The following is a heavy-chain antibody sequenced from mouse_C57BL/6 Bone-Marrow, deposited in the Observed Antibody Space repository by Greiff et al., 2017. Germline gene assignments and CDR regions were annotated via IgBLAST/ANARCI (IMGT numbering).Heavy chain of an antibody. Sequence: QVQLQQSGAELVKPGASVKLSCKASGYTFTSYWMQWVKQRPGQGLEWIGEIDPSDSYTNYNQKFKGKATLTVDTSSSTAYMQLSSLTSEDSAVYYCARPPYYYGSSLYAMDYWGQGTSVTVSS. CDR1: GYTFTSYW. CDR3: ARPPYYYGSSLYAMDY. CDR2: IDPSDSYT. J-gene: IGHJ4*01. D-gene: IGHD1-1*01. V-gene: IGHV1-50*01.